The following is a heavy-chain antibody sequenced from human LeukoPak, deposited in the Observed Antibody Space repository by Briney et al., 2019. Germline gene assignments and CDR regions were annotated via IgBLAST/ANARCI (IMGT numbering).Heavy chain of an antibody. CDR3: ARDRGGYDFWSGLVDY. V-gene: IGHV3-48*01. Sequence: GGSLRLSCAASGFTFSSYSMNWVRQAPGKGLEWVSYISSSSSTIYYADSVKGRFTISRDNAKNSLYLQMNSLRAEDTAVYYCARDRGGYDFWSGLVDYWGQGTLVTVSS. CDR2: ISSSSSTI. CDR1: GFTFSSYS. D-gene: IGHD3-3*01. J-gene: IGHJ4*02.